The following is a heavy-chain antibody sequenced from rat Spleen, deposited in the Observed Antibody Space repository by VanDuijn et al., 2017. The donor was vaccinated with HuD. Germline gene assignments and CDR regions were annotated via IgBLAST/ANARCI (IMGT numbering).Heavy chain of an antibody. CDR3: TRDTMQYFDY. CDR1: GFSLTSNG. V-gene: IGHV2-72*01. D-gene: IGHD1-7*01. CDR2: IWAGGST. J-gene: IGHJ2*01. Sequence: QVQLKESGPGLMQPSETLSLTCTVSGFSLTSNGVGWVRQPLGKGLVWMGTIWAGGSTNYNSAVQSRLSITRDTSKSQVFLKMNSLQTDDTAIYFCTRDTMQYFDYWGQGVMVTVSS.